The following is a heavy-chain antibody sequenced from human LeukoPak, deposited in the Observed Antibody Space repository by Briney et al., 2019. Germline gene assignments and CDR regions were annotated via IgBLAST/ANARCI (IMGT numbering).Heavy chain of an antibody. CDR1: GYTFTSYD. D-gene: IGHD2-2*01. V-gene: IGHV1-8*01. CDR3: ARGGTSPTYYYYMDV. J-gene: IGHJ6*03. CDR2: MNPNSGNT. Sequence: ASVKVSCKASGYTFTSYDINWVRQATGQGLEWMGWMNPNSGNTGYAQKFQGRVTMTRNTSISTAYMELSSLRSEDMAVYYCARGGTSPTYYYYMDVWGKGTTVTVSS.